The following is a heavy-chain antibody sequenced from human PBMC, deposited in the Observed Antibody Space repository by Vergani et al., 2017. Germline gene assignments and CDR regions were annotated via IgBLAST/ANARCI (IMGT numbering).Heavy chain of an antibody. CDR2: IKSQIYGVTT. CDR1: GFSFSNAW. D-gene: IGHD7-27*01. CDR3: TTLSPNWAHW. J-gene: IGHJ4*02. V-gene: IGHV3-15*01. Sequence: EVQLVESGGGLVKPGGSLRLSCAASGFSFSNAWMNWVRQGPGKGLEWFGRIKSQIYGVTTDYAAPVKGRFTISRDDSTYMLYLHMNSLKTEATAVYYCTTLSPNWAHWWGQGTLVNVSS.